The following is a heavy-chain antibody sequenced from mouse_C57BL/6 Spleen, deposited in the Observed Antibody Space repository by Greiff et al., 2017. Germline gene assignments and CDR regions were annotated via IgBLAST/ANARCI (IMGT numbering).Heavy chain of an antibody. D-gene: IGHD2-3*01. J-gene: IGHJ1*03. Sequence: QVQLQQSGAELVRPGTSVKVSCKASGYAFTNYLIEWVKQRPGQGLEWIGVINPGSGGTNYNEKFKGKATLTADKSSSTAYMQLSSLTSEVSAVYFCGGDYDGYFLDVWGTGTTVTVSS. V-gene: IGHV1-54*01. CDR1: GYAFTNYL. CDR2: INPGSGGT. CDR3: GGDYDGYFLDV.